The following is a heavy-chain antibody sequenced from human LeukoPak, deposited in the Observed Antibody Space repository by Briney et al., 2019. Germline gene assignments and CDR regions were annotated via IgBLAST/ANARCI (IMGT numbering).Heavy chain of an antibody. Sequence: GESLKISCKASGYRFTTYWIGWVRHMPGKGLEWMGIIYPGDSDTRYSPSFQGQVTISADKSISTAYLQWSSLKASDTAMYYCARAYDSSGYYYYFDYWGQGTLVTVSS. D-gene: IGHD3-22*01. CDR1: GYRFTTYW. J-gene: IGHJ4*02. V-gene: IGHV5-51*01. CDR3: ARAYDSSGYYYYFDY. CDR2: IYPGDSDT.